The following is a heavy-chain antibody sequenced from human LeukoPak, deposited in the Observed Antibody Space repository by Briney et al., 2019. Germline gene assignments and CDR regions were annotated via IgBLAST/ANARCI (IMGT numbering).Heavy chain of an antibody. CDR2: INHSGST. CDR1: GGSFSGYY. Sequence: SETLSLTCAVYGGSFSGYYWSWIRQPPGKGLEWIGEINHSGSTNYNPSLKSRVTISVDTSKNQFSLELSSVTAADTAVYYCARNHGYNSRYFDLWGRGTLVTVSS. D-gene: IGHD5-24*01. CDR3: ARNHGYNSRYFDL. J-gene: IGHJ2*01. V-gene: IGHV4-34*01.